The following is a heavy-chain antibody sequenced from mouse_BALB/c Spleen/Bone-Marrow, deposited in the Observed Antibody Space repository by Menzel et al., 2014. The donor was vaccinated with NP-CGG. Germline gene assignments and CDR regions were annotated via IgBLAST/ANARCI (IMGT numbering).Heavy chain of an antibody. CDR1: GLTFSSFG. Sequence: EVKVVESGGGLVQPGGSRKLPCAASGLTFSSFGMHWVRQAPEKGLEWVAYISSGSSTIYYADTVKGRFTISRDNPKNTLFLQMTSLRSEDTAMYYCASLTYYAMDYWGQGTSVTVSS. CDR3: ASLTYYAMDY. V-gene: IGHV5-17*02. J-gene: IGHJ4*01. CDR2: ISSGSSTI.